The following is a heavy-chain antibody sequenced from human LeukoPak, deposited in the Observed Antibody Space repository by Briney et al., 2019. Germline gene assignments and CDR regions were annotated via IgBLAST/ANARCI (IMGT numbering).Heavy chain of an antibody. Sequence: GGSLRLSCAASGFTFTSYDMHWVRQAPGKGLEWVAFIRYDGSNKYYADSVEGRFTISRDDSKNTLYLQMNSLRAEDTAVYYCAKDDYGGNWFDPWGQGTLVTVSS. V-gene: IGHV3-30*02. D-gene: IGHD4-23*01. CDR3: AKDDYGGNWFDP. J-gene: IGHJ5*02. CDR2: IRYDGSNK. CDR1: GFTFTSYD.